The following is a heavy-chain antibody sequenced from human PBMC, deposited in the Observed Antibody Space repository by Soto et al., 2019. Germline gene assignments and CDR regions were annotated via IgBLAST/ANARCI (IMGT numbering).Heavy chain of an antibody. CDR1: GFTFSSYA. J-gene: IGHJ4*02. V-gene: IGHV3-30*04. CDR2: ISFEGSYK. Sequence: GGSLRLSCAASGFTFSSYAIHWVRQAPGKGLEWVAVISFEGSYKYYADSVKGRFTVSRDNSKNTVSLQMDSLTGEDSALYYCVRAAGIAAAGSSQGVLWGQGTLVTVSS. CDR3: VRAAGIAAAGSSQGVL. D-gene: IGHD6-13*01.